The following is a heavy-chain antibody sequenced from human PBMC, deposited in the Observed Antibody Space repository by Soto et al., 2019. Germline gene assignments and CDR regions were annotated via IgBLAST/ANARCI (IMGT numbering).Heavy chain of an antibody. CDR1: GGAFSAFD. Sequence: SETLSLTCAVSGGAFSAFDWSWIRQSPGKGLEWIGEVHRRGSLNYNPSLKSRVTISQDTSKKQLSLRLTSVTAADTGVYFCARYGCHDYGKKNWLDPWAPGTPVTVSS. V-gene: IGHV4-34*01. CDR3: ARYGCHDYGKKNWLDP. D-gene: IGHD4-17*01. CDR2: VHRRGSL. J-gene: IGHJ5*02.